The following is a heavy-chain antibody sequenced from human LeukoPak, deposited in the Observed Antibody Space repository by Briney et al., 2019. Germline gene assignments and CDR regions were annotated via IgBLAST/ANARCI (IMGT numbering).Heavy chain of an antibody. V-gene: IGHV3-21*01. CDR3: ARDWKSGWYSAFDY. D-gene: IGHD6-19*01. CDR2: ISSSSSYV. Sequence: PGGSLRHSCAASGFTFSSYSMNWVRQAPGKGLEWVSSISSSSSYVYYADSVKGRFTISRDNAKNSLYLQMNSLRAEDTAVYYCARDWKSGWYSAFDYWGQGTLVTVSS. CDR1: GFTFSSYS. J-gene: IGHJ4*02.